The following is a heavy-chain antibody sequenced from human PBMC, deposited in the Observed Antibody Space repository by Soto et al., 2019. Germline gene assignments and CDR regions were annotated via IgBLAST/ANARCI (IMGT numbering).Heavy chain of an antibody. V-gene: IGHV1-24*01. CDR1: GYTLTELS. CDR3: ATDRRSPTYYDILTGYYNNWFDP. Sequence: ASVKVSCKVSGYTLTELSMHWVRQAPGKGLEWMGGFDPEDGETIYAQKFQGRVTMTEDKSTDTAYMERSSLRSEDTAVYYCATDRRSPTYYDILTGYYNNWFDPWGQGTLVTVSS. CDR2: FDPEDGET. J-gene: IGHJ5*02. D-gene: IGHD3-9*01.